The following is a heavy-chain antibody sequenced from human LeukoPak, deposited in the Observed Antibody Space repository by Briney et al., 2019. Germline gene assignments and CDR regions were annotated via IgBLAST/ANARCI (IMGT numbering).Heavy chain of an antibody. V-gene: IGHV4-34*01. CDR3: ARIAGIAVAGTAARKKYYFDY. D-gene: IGHD6-19*01. CDR1: GGSFSGYY. CDR2: INHSGST. J-gene: IGHJ4*02. Sequence: KTSETLSPTCAVYGGSFSGYYWSWIRQPPGKGLEWIGEINHSGSTNYNPSLKSRVTISVDTSKNQFSLKLSSVTAADTAVYYCARIAGIAVAGTAARKKYYFDYWGQGTLVTVSS.